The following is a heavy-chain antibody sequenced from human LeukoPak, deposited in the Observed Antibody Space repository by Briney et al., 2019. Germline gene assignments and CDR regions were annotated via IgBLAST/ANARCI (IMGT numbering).Heavy chain of an antibody. J-gene: IGHJ3*02. D-gene: IGHD6-19*01. CDR2: HYDSGST. CDR3: ARPLYNSGWDAFDI. Sequence: PSETLSLTCTVSSGPFYSYYWSWIRQAPGKGLEWIGYHYDSGSTHYNPSLKSRVTISLDTSKNQFSLNLSSVTAADTAVYYCARPLYNSGWDAFDIWGQGTMVTVSS. V-gene: IGHV4-59*08. CDR1: SGPFYSYY.